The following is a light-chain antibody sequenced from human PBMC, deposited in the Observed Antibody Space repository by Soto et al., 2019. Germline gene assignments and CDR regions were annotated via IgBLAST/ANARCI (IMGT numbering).Light chain of an antibody. Sequence: EIVLTQSPGTLSLSPGERATLSCRASQSVSSSYLAWYQQKPGQAPRLLIYGASSRAPGIPDRFSGSGSGTAFTLTISRLEPEDSAVYYCHQYGSSPRTFSQGTKVEIK. J-gene: IGKJ1*01. V-gene: IGKV3-20*01. CDR2: GAS. CDR1: QSVSSSY. CDR3: HQYGSSPRT.